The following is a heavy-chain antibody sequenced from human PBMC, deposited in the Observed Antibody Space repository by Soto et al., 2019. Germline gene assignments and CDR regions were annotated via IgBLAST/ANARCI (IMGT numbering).Heavy chain of an antibody. J-gene: IGHJ6*02. CDR2: IYSGGST. CDR1: GFTVSSNY. D-gene: IGHD2-2*01. CDR3: ARETYLTDYGMDV. V-gene: IGHV3-53*01. Sequence: GGSLRLSCAASGFTVSSNYMSWVRRAPGKGLEWVSVIYSGGSTYYADSVKGRFTISRDNSKNTLYLQMNSLRAEDTAVYYCARETYLTDYGMDVWGQGTTVTVSS.